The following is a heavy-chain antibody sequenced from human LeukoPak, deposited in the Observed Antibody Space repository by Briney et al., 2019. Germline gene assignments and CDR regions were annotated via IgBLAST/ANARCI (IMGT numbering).Heavy chain of an antibody. CDR1: GFTFSTYW. CDR2: IRQDGSDK. V-gene: IGHV3-7*01. CDR3: ARGGGSAIPFDY. Sequence: QAGGSLRLSCAASGFTFSTYWMSWVRQAPGKGLGWVANIRQDGSDKYYVDSVKGRFTISRDNAKNSLYLQMNSLRAEDTAVYYCARGGGSAIPFDYWGQGTLVTVSS. J-gene: IGHJ4*02.